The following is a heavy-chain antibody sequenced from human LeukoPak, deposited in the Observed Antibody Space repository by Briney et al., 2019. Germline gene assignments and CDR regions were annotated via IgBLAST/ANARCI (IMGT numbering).Heavy chain of an antibody. V-gene: IGHV4-34*01. Sequence: SETLSLTCAVYGGSFSGYYWSWIRQPPGKGLEWIGEINHSGSTNYNPSLKSRVTISVDTSKNQFSLKLSSVIAADTAVYYCARGMDQYYYDSSGYYYASRGGGYFDYWGQGTLVTVSS. CDR1: GGSFSGYY. J-gene: IGHJ4*02. D-gene: IGHD3-22*01. CDR2: INHSGST. CDR3: ARGMDQYYYDSSGYYYASRGGGYFDY.